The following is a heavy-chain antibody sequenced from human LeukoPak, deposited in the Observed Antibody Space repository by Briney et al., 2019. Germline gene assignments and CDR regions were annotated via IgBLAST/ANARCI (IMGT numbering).Heavy chain of an antibody. CDR2: ISASGSAT. CDR3: ARGVTTLSAFDI. D-gene: IGHD4-17*01. J-gene: IGHJ3*02. Sequence: GGSLRLSCAASGFIFSNYGMNWVRQAPGKGLEWVAAISASGSATSYADSVRGRFTISRDNSKNTLYLQMNSLRAEDTAVYYCARGVTTLSAFDIWGQGTMVTVSS. CDR1: GFIFSNYG. V-gene: IGHV3-23*01.